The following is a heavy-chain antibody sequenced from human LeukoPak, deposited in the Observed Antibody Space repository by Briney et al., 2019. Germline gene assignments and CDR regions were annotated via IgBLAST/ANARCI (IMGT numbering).Heavy chain of an antibody. CDR1: GGTFSGYT. CDR2: IIPILGIA. CDR3: ARDPGVGYDFWSGYYYNWFDP. Sequence: SVKVSCKASGGTFSGYTISWVRQAPGQGLEWMGRIIPILGIANYAQKFQGRVTITADKSTSTAYMELSSLRSEDTAVYYCARDPGVGYDFWSGYYYNWFDPWGQGTLVTVSS. J-gene: IGHJ5*02. D-gene: IGHD3-3*01. V-gene: IGHV1-69*04.